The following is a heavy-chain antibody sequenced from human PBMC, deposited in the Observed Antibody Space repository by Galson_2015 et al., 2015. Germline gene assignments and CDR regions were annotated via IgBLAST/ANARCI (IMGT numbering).Heavy chain of an antibody. J-gene: IGHJ3*02. CDR3: ARAGGYYDSSGYHLGAFDI. CDR1: GFTFRNYG. Sequence: LRLSCAASGFTFRNYGMHWVRQAPGKGLEWVAVIWYDGSNKYYADSVKGRFTISRDNSKNTLYLQMNSLRAEDTAVYYCARAGGYYDSSGYHLGAFDIWGQGTMVTVSS. V-gene: IGHV3-33*01. D-gene: IGHD3-22*01. CDR2: IWYDGSNK.